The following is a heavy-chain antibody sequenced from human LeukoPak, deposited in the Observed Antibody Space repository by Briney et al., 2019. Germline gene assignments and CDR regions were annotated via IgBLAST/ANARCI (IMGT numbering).Heavy chain of an antibody. CDR2: IIPIFGIA. V-gene: IGHV1-69*04. CDR1: GYTFTSYG. CDR3: ASQYSSSGDYYYYGMDV. J-gene: IGHJ6*02. D-gene: IGHD6-6*01. Sequence: ASVKVSCKASGYTFTSYGISWVRQAPGQGLEWMGRIIPIFGIANYAQKFQGRVTIIADKSTSTAYMELSSLRSEDTAVYYCASQYSSSGDYYYYGMDVWGQGTTVTVSS.